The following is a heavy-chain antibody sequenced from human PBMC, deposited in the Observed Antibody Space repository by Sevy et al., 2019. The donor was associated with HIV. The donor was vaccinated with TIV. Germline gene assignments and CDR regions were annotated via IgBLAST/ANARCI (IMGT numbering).Heavy chain of an antibody. V-gene: IGHV4-39*01. J-gene: IGHJ4*02. Sequence: SETLSLTCTVSGGSISSSSYYWGWIRQPPGKGLEWIGSIYYSGSTYYNPSLKSRVTISVDTSKNQFSLKLSSVTAADTAVYYCARLLEIQDYYDSSGYMLTFDYWGQGTLVTVSS. CDR1: GGSISSSSYY. CDR2: IYYSGST. CDR3: ARLLEIQDYYDSSGYMLTFDY. D-gene: IGHD3-22*01.